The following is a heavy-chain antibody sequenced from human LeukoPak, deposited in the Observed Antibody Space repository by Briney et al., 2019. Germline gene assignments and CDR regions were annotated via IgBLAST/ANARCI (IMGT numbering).Heavy chain of an antibody. D-gene: IGHD3-9*01. CDR3: ARDPRRYPLQYFDWLWDV. Sequence: SVKVSCKASGGTFSSYAISWLRQAPGQGLEWMVGIVPIFGTANYAQKFQGRVTITADESTSTAYMELSSLRSEDTAVYYCARDPRRYPLQYFDWLWDVWGQGTTVTVSS. CDR2: IVPIFGTA. V-gene: IGHV1-69*13. CDR1: GGTFSSYA. J-gene: IGHJ6*02.